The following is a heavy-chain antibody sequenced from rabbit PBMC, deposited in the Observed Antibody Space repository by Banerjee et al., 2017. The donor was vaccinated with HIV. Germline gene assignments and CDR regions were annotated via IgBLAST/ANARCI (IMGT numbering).Heavy chain of an antibody. V-gene: IGHV1S45*01. D-gene: IGHD6-1*01. CDR3: ARESLIGYDL. CDR2: ICNRDGST. Sequence: QEQLVESGGDLVQPGASLTLTCTASGFSFSSGYDMCWVRQAPGKGPEWIACICNRDGSTSYASWAKGRFTISKTSSTTVTLQITSLTAADTATYFCARESLIGYDLWGQGTLVTVS. CDR1: GFSFSSGYD. J-gene: IGHJ4*01.